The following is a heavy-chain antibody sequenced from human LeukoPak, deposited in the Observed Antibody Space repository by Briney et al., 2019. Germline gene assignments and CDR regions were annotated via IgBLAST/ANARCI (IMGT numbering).Heavy chain of an antibody. J-gene: IGHJ4*02. Sequence: GGSLRLSCAASGFTFSNYAMHWVRQAPGKGLEWVAVISYDGSNKYYADSVKGRFTISRDNSKNTLYLRMNSLRAEDTAVFYCATTYAEMTHFDYWGQGTLVTVSS. CDR3: ATTYAEMTHFDY. D-gene: IGHD5-24*01. CDR1: GFTFSNYA. CDR2: ISYDGSNK. V-gene: IGHV3-30-3*01.